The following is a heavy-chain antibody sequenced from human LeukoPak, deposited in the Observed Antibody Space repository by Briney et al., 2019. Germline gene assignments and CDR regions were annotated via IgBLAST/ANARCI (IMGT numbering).Heavy chain of an antibody. CDR1: GFTFSSYE. D-gene: IGHD5-12*01. J-gene: IGHJ4*02. V-gene: IGHV3-48*03. Sequence: GGSLRLSCAASGFTFSSYEMDWVRQAPGKGLEWVSYISSSSSYRDYADSVKGRFTISRDNAKNSLNLQMNSLRAEDTAVYYCARDSGYSGYSDYWGQGTLVTVSS. CDR2: ISSSSSYR. CDR3: ARDSGYSGYSDY.